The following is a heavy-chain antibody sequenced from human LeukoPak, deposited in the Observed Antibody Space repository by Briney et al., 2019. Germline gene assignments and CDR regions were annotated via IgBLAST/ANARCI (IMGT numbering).Heavy chain of an antibody. J-gene: IGHJ2*01. CDR1: GGSISSYY. V-gene: IGHV4-59*01. CDR3: ARDRDSSGLRDFDL. CDR2: IYYSGNT. Sequence: TSETLSLTCTVSGGSISSYYWSWIRQPPGKGQEWIGYIYYSGNTDYNPSLKSRVSISIDTSKNQFSLQLSSVTAADTAVYYCARDRDSSGLRDFDLWGRGTLVTVSA. D-gene: IGHD3-22*01.